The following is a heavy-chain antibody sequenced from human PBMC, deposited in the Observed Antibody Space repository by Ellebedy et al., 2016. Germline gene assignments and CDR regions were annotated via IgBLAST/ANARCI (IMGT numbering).Heavy chain of an antibody. CDR2: VTAHNGET. CDR1: GYTFGAFG. Sequence: ASVKVSCXASGYTFGAFGVIWVRQAPGQGLEWMGWVTAHNGETKSVESVQDRVTMTADISTSTAYMELRSLTSNDTAVYYCARDRGRYFDYWGQGTLLIVSS. J-gene: IGHJ4*02. V-gene: IGHV1-18*04. D-gene: IGHD3-10*01. CDR3: ARDRGRYFDY.